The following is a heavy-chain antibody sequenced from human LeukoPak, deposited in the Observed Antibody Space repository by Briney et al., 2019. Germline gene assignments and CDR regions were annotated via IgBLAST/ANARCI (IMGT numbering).Heavy chain of an antibody. V-gene: IGHV4-31*03. CDR1: GGSISSGGYY. CDR2: IYYSGST. D-gene: IGHD4-11*01. Sequence: SETLSLTCTVSGGSISSGGYYWSWIRQHPGKGLEWIGYIYYSGSTYYNPSLKSRVTISVDTSKNQFSLKLSSVTAADTAVYYCAREGRCSNYAPFDYWGQGTLVTVSS. J-gene: IGHJ4*02. CDR3: AREGRCSNYAPFDY.